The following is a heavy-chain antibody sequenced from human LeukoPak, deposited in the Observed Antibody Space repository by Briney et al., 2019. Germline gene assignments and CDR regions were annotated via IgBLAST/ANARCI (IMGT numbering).Heavy chain of an antibody. J-gene: IGHJ4*02. CDR2: IYYSGST. Sequence: PSETLSLTCTVSGGSISSYYWSWIRQSPGKGLDWIGSIYYSGSTKYNPSLKSRVTISVDTSKNQFSLKLSSVTAADTAVYYCARSYYGSGRYGPQFDYWGQGTLVTVSS. V-gene: IGHV4-59*01. D-gene: IGHD3-10*01. CDR3: ARSYYGSGRYGPQFDY. CDR1: GGSISSYY.